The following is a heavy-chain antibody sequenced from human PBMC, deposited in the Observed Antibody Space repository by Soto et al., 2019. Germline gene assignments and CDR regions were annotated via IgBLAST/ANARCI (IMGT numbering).Heavy chain of an antibody. D-gene: IGHD2-8*01. V-gene: IGHV3-30-3*01. Sequence: GSLRLSCAASGFTFSSYAMHWVRQAPGKGLEWVAVISYDGSNKYYADSVKGRFTISRDNSKNTLYLQMNSLRAEDTAVYYCARVGRYCTNGVCPGAFDIWGQGTMVTGSS. J-gene: IGHJ3*02. CDR1: GFTFSSYA. CDR3: ARVGRYCTNGVCPGAFDI. CDR2: ISYDGSNK.